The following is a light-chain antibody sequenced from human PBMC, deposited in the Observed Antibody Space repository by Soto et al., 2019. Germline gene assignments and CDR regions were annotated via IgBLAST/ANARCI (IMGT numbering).Light chain of an antibody. V-gene: IGKV1-39*01. CDR2: AAS. Sequence: DIQMTQSPSSLSASVGDRVTITCRASQTISSYLNWYQQKPGKAPKLLIYAASSWQSGVPSRFSGSGSATDFTLTISSLQPEDFATYYCQQSHGIPYTFGQWTKLEIK. CDR3: QQSHGIPYT. CDR1: QTISSY. J-gene: IGKJ2*01.